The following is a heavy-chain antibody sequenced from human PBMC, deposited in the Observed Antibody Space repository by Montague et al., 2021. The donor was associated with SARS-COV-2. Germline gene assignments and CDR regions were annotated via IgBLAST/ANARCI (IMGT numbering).Heavy chain of an antibody. Sequence: SLRLSCAASGFTFSSYSMNWVRQAPGKGLEWVSYISSSSSTIYYADSVKGRFTISRDNAKNSLYLQMNSLRAEDTAVYYCAREGEMATIWVGYYYYYGMDVRGQGTTATVSS. V-gene: IGHV3-48*04. CDR2: ISSSSSTI. CDR1: GFTFSSYS. J-gene: IGHJ6*02. D-gene: IGHD5-24*01. CDR3: AREGEMATIWVGYYYYYGMDV.